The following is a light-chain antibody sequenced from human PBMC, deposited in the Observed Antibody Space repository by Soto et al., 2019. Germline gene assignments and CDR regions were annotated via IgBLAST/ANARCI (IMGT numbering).Light chain of an antibody. V-gene: IGKV3-20*01. CDR2: GAS. CDR3: QKYGSSPQFT. Sequence: EIVLTQSPDTLSLSPGERATLSCRASQSVTGSYLAWYQHKPGQAPRLLIYGASTRATGIPDRFSGSGSGTDFTLTISRLEPEDFAVYYCQKYGSSPQFTFGPGTKVDLK. CDR1: QSVTGSY. J-gene: IGKJ3*01.